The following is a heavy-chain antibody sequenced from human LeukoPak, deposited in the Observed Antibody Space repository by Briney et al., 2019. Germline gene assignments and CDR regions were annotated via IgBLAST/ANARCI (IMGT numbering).Heavy chain of an antibody. V-gene: IGHV4-59*01. CDR3: ATDRGTAAAGPDFDY. CDR2: IYYSGST. Sequence: PSETLSLTCTVSGGSISSYYWSWIRQPPGKGLEWIGYIYYSGSTNYNPSLKSRVTISVDTSKNQLSLKLSSVTAADTAVYYCATDRGTAAAGPDFDYWGQGTLVTVSS. CDR1: GGSISSYY. J-gene: IGHJ4*02. D-gene: IGHD6-13*01.